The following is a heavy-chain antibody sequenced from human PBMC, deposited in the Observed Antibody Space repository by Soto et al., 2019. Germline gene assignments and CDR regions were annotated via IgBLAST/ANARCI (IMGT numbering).Heavy chain of an antibody. CDR2: IYSGGST. CDR3: ARATPATRNAMDV. J-gene: IGHJ6*02. Sequence: LRLSCXASCFTFSSNYIIGGLQAPGKGLEWVSVIYSGGSTYYAESVRGRFTISRDNSKNTLYLQMKRLRAEDTAVYYCARATPATRNAMDVCGQGTTV. D-gene: IGHD2-15*01. CDR1: CFTFSSNY. V-gene: IGHV3-53*01.